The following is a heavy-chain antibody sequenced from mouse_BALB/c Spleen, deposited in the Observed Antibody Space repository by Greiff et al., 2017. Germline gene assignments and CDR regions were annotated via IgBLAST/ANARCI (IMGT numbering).Heavy chain of an antibody. V-gene: IGHV1-14*01. CDR1: GYTFTSYV. CDR2: INPYNDGT. Sequence: VQLQQSGPELVKPGASVKMSCKASGYTFTSYVMHWVKQKPGQGLEWIGYINPYNDGTKYNEKFKGKATLTSDKSSSTAYMELSSLTSEDSAVYDCARLRDLGAMDDWGQGTSVTVSS. J-gene: IGHJ4*01. CDR3: ARLRDLGAMDD. D-gene: IGHD3-3*01.